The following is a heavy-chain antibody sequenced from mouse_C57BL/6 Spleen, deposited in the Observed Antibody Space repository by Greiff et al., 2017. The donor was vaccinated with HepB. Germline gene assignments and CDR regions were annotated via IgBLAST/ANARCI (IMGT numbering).Heavy chain of an antibody. J-gene: IGHJ2*01. CDR3: ATNYYGSSYGLYFDY. CDR2: INPSSGYT. Sequence: QVQLKESGAELAKPGASVKLSCKASGYTFTSYWMHWVKQRPGQGLEWIGYINPSSGYTKYNQKFKDKATLTADKSSSTAYMQLSSLTYEDSAVYYCATNYYGSSYGLYFDYWGQGTTLTVSS. V-gene: IGHV1-7*01. D-gene: IGHD1-1*01. CDR1: GYTFTSYW.